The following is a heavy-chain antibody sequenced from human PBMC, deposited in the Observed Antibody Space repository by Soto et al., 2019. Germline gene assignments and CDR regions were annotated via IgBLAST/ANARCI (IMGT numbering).Heavy chain of an antibody. D-gene: IGHD1-1*01. CDR2: IYYIRSN. CDR1: GYSISNGGYY. J-gene: IGHJ3*02. V-gene: IGHV4-31*03. CDR3: ARTTDAFDI. Sequence: QVQLQESGPGLVKPSQTLSLTCTVSGYSISNGGYYWSWIRQRPGEGLEWLGYIYYIRSNYYNPSLKSRPSISVDTSKNQFSLKVNSVTAADTAVYYCARTTDAFDIWGQGTMVTVSS.